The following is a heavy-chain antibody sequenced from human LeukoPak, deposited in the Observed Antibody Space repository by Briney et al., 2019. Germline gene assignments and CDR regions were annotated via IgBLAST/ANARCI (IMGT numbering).Heavy chain of an antibody. Sequence: GGSLRLSCAASGFTFSSYAMHWVRQAPGKGLEWVAVISYDGSNKYYADSVKGRFTISRDNSENTLYLQMNSLRAEDTAVYYCARALASVAGTSYYYYGMDVWGQGTTVTVSS. CDR2: ISYDGSNK. V-gene: IGHV3-30-3*01. CDR1: GFTFSSYA. D-gene: IGHD6-19*01. J-gene: IGHJ6*02. CDR3: ARALASVAGTSYYYYGMDV.